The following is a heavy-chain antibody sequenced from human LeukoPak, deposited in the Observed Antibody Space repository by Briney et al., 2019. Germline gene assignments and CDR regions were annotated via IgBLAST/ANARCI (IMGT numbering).Heavy chain of an antibody. CDR3: ATVPGYSYGYGYFDY. CDR1: GGSISVKY. J-gene: IGHJ4*02. V-gene: IGHV4-59*01. Sequence: SETLSLTCTVSGGSISVKYWSWIRQLPGKGLEWIGYIHYSGTTSYNPSLKSRVVISVDTSKNQFSLKLNSVTAADTAMYYCATVPGYSYGYGYFDYWGQGTLVTVSS. D-gene: IGHD5-18*01. CDR2: IHYSGTT.